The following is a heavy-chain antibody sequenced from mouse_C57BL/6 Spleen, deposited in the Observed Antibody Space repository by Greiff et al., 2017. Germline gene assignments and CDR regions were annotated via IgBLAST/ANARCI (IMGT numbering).Heavy chain of an antibody. Sequence: VQVVESGPELVKPGASVKISCKASGYAFSSSWMNWVKQRPGKGLEWIGRIYPGDGDTNYNGKFKGKATLTADKSSSTAYMQLGSLTSEDSAVYFCALITTVVNYYAMDYWGQGTSVTVSS. V-gene: IGHV1-82*01. CDR2: IYPGDGDT. J-gene: IGHJ4*01. CDR1: GYAFSSSW. D-gene: IGHD1-1*01. CDR3: ALITTVVNYYAMDY.